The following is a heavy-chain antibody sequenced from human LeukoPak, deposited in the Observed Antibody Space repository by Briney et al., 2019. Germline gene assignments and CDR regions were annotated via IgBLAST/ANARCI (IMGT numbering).Heavy chain of an antibody. Sequence: PSETLSLTCTVSGYSISSGYYWGWIRQPPGKGLEWIGSIYHSGSTYYNPSLKSRVTISVDTSKNQFSLKLSSVTAADTAVYYCARSYSNPPYYYYYYMDVWGKGTTVTVSS. J-gene: IGHJ6*03. CDR3: ARSYSNPPYYYYYYMDV. V-gene: IGHV4-38-2*02. D-gene: IGHD3-10*01. CDR2: IYHSGST. CDR1: GYSISSGYY.